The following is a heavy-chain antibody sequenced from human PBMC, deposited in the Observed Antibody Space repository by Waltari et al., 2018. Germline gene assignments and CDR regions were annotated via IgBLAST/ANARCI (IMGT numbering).Heavy chain of an antibody. J-gene: IGHJ4*02. V-gene: IGHV3-9*01. Sequence: VQLVESGGGLVQPGKTLRLTCVACGFIFEEYAMHWVRQVPGKGLEWLSGISWNSNNIVYADSVKGRFTISRDNAENSLYLLMNNLRSDDTALYYCVRDAFGNTIGGFFDYWGQGTLLTVSS. CDR1: GFIFEEYA. D-gene: IGHD3-3*01. CDR3: VRDAFGNTIGGFFDY. CDR2: ISWNSNNI.